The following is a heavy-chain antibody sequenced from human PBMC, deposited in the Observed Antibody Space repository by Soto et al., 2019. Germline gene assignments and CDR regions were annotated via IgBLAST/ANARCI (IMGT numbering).Heavy chain of an antibody. D-gene: IGHD6-13*01. CDR3: ALRQAVAGYHDSTFDY. CDR2: IDPSYSYT. CDR1: GYSVTTYW. J-gene: IGHJ4*02. Sequence: AESLKISCKRFGYSVTTYWISWVRQMPGKCLEWIGRIDPSYSYTNYSPCFQGHVTISADKSINTAYLQWSSLKASDTAMYYCALRQAVAGYHDSTFDYRGQATLVTVSS. V-gene: IGHV5-10-1*01.